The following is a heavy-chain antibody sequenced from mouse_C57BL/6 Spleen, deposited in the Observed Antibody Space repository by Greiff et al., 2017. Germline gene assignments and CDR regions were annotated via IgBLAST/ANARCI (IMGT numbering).Heavy chain of an antibody. CDR3: YYYGSSYGYFDV. CDR2: IYPGDGDT. V-gene: IGHV1-82*01. J-gene: IGHJ1*03. D-gene: IGHD1-1*01. Sequence: VQLQQSGPELVKPGASVKISCKASGYAFSSSWMYWVKQRPGKGLEWIGRIYPGDGDTNYNGKFKGKATLTADNSSSTAYMQLSSLTSEDSVVYFCYYYGSSYGYFDVWGTGTTVTVSS. CDR1: GYAFSSSW.